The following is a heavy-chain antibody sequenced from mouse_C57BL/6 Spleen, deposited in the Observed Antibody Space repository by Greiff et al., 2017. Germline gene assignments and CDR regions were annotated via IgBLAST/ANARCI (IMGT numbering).Heavy chain of an antibody. D-gene: IGHD2-2*01. CDR1: GYTFTDYN. Sequence: VQLQQSGPELVKPGASVKIPCKASGYTFTDYNMDWVKQSHGKSLEWIGDINPNNGGTIYNQKFKGKATLTVDKSSSTAYMELRSLTSEDTAVYYCARGDRSTMVTTGYYYAMDYWGQGTSVTVSS. CDR3: ARGDRSTMVTTGYYYAMDY. V-gene: IGHV1-18*01. CDR2: INPNNGGT. J-gene: IGHJ4*01.